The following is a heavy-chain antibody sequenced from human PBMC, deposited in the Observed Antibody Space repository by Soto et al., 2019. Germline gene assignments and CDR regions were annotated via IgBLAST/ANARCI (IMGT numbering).Heavy chain of an antibody. CDR3: VKSRGARSFRPYEFDY. Sequence: GGSLRLSCAASGFTFSSYAMSWVRQAPGKGLEWVSAISGSGGSTYYADSVKGRFTISRDNSKNTLYLQMSSLRAEDTAVYYCVKSRGARSFRPYEFDYPGQGTLVTLPS. J-gene: IGHJ4*02. V-gene: IGHV3-23*01. CDR1: GFTFSSYA. D-gene: IGHD2-15*01. CDR2: ISGSGGST.